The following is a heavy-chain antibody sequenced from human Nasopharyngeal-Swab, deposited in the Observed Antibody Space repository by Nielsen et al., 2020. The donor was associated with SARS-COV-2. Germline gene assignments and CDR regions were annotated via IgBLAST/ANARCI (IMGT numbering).Heavy chain of an antibody. CDR2: IDPTDSNI. J-gene: IGHJ4*02. D-gene: IGHD3-10*01. Sequence: VRQMPGKGLEWMGRIDPTDSNINYSPSFQGHVTISADKSISTAYLHWSSLKASDTAMYYCARLNYYESGSYFSIDYWGQGTLVTVSS. V-gene: IGHV5-10-1*01. CDR3: ARLNYYESGSYFSIDY.